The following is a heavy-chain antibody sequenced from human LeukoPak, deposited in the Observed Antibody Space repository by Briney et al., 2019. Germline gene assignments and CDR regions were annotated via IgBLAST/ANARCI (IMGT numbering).Heavy chain of an antibody. J-gene: IGHJ5*02. CDR3: ARVTLWEFDP. CDR1: GGTFSSYA. V-gene: IGHV1-69*05. Sequence: SVKVSCKASGGTFSSYAISWVRQAPGQGLEWMGRIIPIFGTANYAQKFQGRVTITTDESTSTAYMELSSLRSDDTAVYYCARVTLWEFDPWGQGTLVTVSS. CDR2: IIPIFGTA. D-gene: IGHD2-21*02.